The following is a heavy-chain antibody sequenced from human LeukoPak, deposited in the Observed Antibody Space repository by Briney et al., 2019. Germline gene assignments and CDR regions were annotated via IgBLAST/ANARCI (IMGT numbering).Heavy chain of an antibody. CDR1: GYSLTELS. V-gene: IGHV1-24*01. J-gene: IGHJ3*02. D-gene: IGHD4-23*01. CDR3: TTERWLRPFLAFDI. Sequence: ASEKVSCKVSGYSLTELSMHWVRQAPGKGLEWMGGFDPEDGETIYAQKFQGRVTMTEDTSTDTAYMELSSLRYEDTALYYCTTERWLRPFLAFDIWGQGTMVTVSS. CDR2: FDPEDGET.